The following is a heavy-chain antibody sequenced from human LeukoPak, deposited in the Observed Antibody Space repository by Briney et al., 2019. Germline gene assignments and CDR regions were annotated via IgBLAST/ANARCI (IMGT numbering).Heavy chain of an antibody. CDR1: GLTFSSAW. CDR2: IQSDGTT. CDR3: ARDGSYKLDY. J-gene: IGHJ4*02. Sequence: PGGSLRLSCAASGLTFSSAWMHWVRQTPGKGLVWVSRIQSDGTTGYADSVRGRFTISRDNAKNTLYLQMNNLRAEDTVVYYCARDGSYKLDYWDQGNLVTVSS. V-gene: IGHV3-74*01. D-gene: IGHD1-26*01.